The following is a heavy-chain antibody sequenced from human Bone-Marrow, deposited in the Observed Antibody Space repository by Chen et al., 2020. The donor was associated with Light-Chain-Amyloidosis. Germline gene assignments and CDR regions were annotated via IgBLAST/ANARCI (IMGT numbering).Heavy chain of an antibody. Sequence: EVQLVESGGGLVKPGGSLRLSCAASGFTLSNAWMSWLRQAPGKGLEWVGRIKSKTDGGTTDYAAPVKGRFTISRDDSKNTLYLQMNSLKTEDTAVYYCTTGRPYYDFWSGYPRAFDYWGQGTLVTVSS. J-gene: IGHJ4*02. CDR2: IKSKTDGGTT. D-gene: IGHD3-3*01. V-gene: IGHV3-15*01. CDR1: GFTLSNAW. CDR3: TTGRPYYDFWSGYPRAFDY.